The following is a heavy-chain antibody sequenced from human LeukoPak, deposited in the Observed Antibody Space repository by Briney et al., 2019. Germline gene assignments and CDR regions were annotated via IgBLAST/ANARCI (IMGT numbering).Heavy chain of an antibody. J-gene: IGHJ6*02. CDR1: GYTFTSYG. CDR2: ISAYNGNT. Sequence: GASVKVSCKASGYTFTSYGISWVRQATAQGREGMGWISAYNGNTNYAQKLQGRVTMTTDTSTSTAYMAMRSLRSDDTAVYYCARASIRFMYSYYYYGMDVWGQGTTVTVSS. V-gene: IGHV1-18*01. CDR3: ARASIRFMYSYYYYGMDV. D-gene: IGHD1-26*01.